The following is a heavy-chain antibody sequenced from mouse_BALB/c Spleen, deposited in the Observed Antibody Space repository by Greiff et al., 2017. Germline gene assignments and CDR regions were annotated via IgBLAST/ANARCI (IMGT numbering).Heavy chain of an antibody. V-gene: IGHV5-6-5*01. Sequence: EVKLMESGGGLVKPGGSLKLSCAASGFTFSSYAMSWVRQTPEKRLEWVASISSGGSTYYPDSVKGRFTISRDNARNILYLQMSSLRSEDTAMYYCARGTTMITPDYWGQGTTLTVSS. CDR1: GFTFSSYA. CDR2: ISSGGST. D-gene: IGHD2-4*01. CDR3: ARGTTMITPDY. J-gene: IGHJ2*01.